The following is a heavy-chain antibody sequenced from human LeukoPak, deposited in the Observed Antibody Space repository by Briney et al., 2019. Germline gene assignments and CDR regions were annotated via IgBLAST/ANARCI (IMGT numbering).Heavy chain of an antibody. CDR3: ARDRTETPLYGMDV. J-gene: IGHJ6*02. D-gene: IGHD1-7*01. CDR2: ISSSSSYI. V-gene: IGHV3-21*01. CDR1: GFTFSSYS. Sequence: GGSLRLSCAASGFTFSSYSMNWVRQAPGKGLEWVSSISSSSSYIYYADSVKGRFTISRDNAKNSLYLQMNSLRAEDTAVYYCARDRTETPLYGMDVWGQGTTVTVSS.